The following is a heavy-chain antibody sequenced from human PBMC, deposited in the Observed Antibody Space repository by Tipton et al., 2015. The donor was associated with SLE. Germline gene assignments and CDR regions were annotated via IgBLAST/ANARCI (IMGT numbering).Heavy chain of an antibody. CDR3: ARRRGWRYWYFDL. CDR2: IYTSGRT. D-gene: IGHD6-19*01. CDR1: GGSISSYY. Sequence: TLSLTCTVPGGSISSYYWSWVRQPAGKGLGWIRRIYTSGRTNYNTPLKSRVTTSVDTSKNQFSLKLSSVTASDTAVYYCARRRGWRYWYFDLWGRGTLVTVSS. V-gene: IGHV4-4*07. J-gene: IGHJ2*01.